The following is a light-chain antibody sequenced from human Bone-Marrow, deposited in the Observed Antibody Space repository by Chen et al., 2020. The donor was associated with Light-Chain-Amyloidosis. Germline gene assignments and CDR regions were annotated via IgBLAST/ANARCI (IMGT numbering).Light chain of an antibody. J-gene: IGLJ2*01. Sequence: SYELTQPPSVSVSPGQTARITCSGDDLPTKYAYWYQQKPGQAPVLVIHRDTERPSGISERFSSSSSGTTATLTISGVQVEDQADYHCQSADSSGTDEVIFGGGTKLTVL. CDR2: RDT. CDR3: QSADSSGTDEVI. V-gene: IGLV3-25*03. CDR1: DLPTKY.